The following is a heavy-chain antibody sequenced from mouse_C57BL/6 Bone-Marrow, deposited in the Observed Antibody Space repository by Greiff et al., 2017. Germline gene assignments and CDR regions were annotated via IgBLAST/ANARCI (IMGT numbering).Heavy chain of an antibody. CDR2: ISSGGSYT. CDR3: ARQGYYGNYFYYAMDD. D-gene: IGHD2-1*01. V-gene: IGHV5-6*01. Sequence: EVQLVESGGDLVKPGGSLKLSCAASGFTFSSYGMSWVRQTPDKRLEWVATISSGGSYTYYPDSVKGRFTISRDNAKNTLYLQMSSLKSEDTAMYYCARQGYYGNYFYYAMDDWGQGTSVTVSS. J-gene: IGHJ4*01. CDR1: GFTFSSYG.